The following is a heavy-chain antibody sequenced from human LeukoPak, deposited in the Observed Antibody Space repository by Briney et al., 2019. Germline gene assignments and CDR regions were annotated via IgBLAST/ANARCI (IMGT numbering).Heavy chain of an antibody. D-gene: IGHD4-17*01. J-gene: IGHJ4*02. CDR2: IYHSATT. CDR3: ARDYGDFPAYYFDY. CDR1: GDSMNNYY. V-gene: IGHV4-59*12. Sequence: SETLSLTCNVFGDSMNNYYWSWIRQPPGKGLEWIGNIYHSATTHYNPSLKSRVTMSMDTSMNQFSLKLRSVTAADTAVYYCARDYGDFPAYYFDYWGQGTLVTVSS.